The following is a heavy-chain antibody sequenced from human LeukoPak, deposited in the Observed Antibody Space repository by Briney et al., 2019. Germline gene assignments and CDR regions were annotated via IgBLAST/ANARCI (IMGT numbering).Heavy chain of an antibody. CDR1: GFIFSSYG. CDR3: AKDGLMRFFDY. Sequence: GGSLRLSCAASGFIFSSYGMYWVRQAPGKGLEWVAVISNDGNNKEYADSVKGRFTISRDNSKNTLYLQMNSLRADDTAVYHCAKDGLMRFFDYWGQGTLVTVSS. V-gene: IGHV3-30*18. CDR2: ISNDGNNK. D-gene: IGHD2-8*01. J-gene: IGHJ4*02.